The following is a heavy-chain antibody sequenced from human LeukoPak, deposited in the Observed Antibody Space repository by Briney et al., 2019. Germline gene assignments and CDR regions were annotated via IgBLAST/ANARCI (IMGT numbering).Heavy chain of an antibody. Sequence: SETLSLTCTVSGGSISSGSYYWSWIRQPAGKGLEWIGRIYTSGSTNYNPSLKSRVTISVDTSKNQFSLKLSSVTAADTAVYYCASVWSSGCFDIWGQGTMVTVSS. J-gene: IGHJ3*02. V-gene: IGHV4-61*02. D-gene: IGHD6-19*01. CDR2: IYTSGST. CDR3: ASVWSSGCFDI. CDR1: GGSISSGSYY.